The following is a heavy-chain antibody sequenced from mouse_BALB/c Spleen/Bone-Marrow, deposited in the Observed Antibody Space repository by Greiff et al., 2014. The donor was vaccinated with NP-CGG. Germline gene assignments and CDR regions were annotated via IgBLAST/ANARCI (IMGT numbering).Heavy chain of an antibody. D-gene: IGHD4-1*01. V-gene: IGHV2-6-2*01. CDR1: GFSLTSYG. CDR3: ARSGTDYAMDY. Sequence: VQVVESGPDLVAPSQSLSLTCTVSGFSLTSYGLHWVRQPPGKGLEWLGVIWSDGSTTYYSALKSRLSISKDNSKRQVLLKMNSLQTDDTAMYYCARSGTDYAMDYWGQGTSVTVSS. J-gene: IGHJ4*01. CDR2: IWSDGST.